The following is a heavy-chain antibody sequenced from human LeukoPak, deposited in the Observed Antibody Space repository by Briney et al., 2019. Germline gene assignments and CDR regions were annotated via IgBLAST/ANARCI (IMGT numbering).Heavy chain of an antibody. CDR1: GFTFSSYA. J-gene: IGHJ4*02. D-gene: IGHD2-21*02. CDR3: ARGYSSRAGTTDCCPLDY. Sequence: SGGSLRLSCAASGFTFSSYAMSWVRQAPGKGLEWVSAISGSGGSTYYADSVRGRFTISRDKSRNTLFLQMNSLRADDTAVYYCARGYSSRAGTTDCCPLDYWGQGTLVTVSS. CDR2: ISGSGGST. V-gene: IGHV3-23*01.